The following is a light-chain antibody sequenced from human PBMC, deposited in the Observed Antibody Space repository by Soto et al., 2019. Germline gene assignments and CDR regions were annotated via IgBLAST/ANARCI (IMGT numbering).Light chain of an antibody. Sequence: IVLAQSPATLSLSPGERATLSCRASQSVSSYLAWYQQKPGQAPRLLIYDAPNRATGIPARFSGSGSGTDFTLTISSLEPEDFAVYYCQQRSNWPIFGQGTRLEIK. CDR3: QQRSNWPI. V-gene: IGKV3-11*01. J-gene: IGKJ5*01. CDR1: QSVSSY. CDR2: DAP.